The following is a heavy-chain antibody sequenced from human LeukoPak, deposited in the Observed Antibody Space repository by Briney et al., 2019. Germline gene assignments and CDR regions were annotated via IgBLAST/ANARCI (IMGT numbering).Heavy chain of an antibody. CDR1: NGFIRRYN. D-gene: IGHD3-3*01. Sequence: TETLSLRCTVANGFIRRYNWSWIRQPPGKPPEWIVYIYYSGSTKYTPSFKSRVTISVDTSKNQFSLKLSSVTAADTAVYYCARGRFLDAFDIWGQGTMVTASS. CDR2: IYYSGST. J-gene: IGHJ3*02. V-gene: IGHV4-59*01. CDR3: ARGRFLDAFDI.